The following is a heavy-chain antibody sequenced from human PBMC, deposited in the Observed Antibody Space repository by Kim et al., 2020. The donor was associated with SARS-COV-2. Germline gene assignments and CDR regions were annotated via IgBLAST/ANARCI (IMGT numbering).Heavy chain of an antibody. CDR3: ARGPQWYYYGSGSYYAFDY. D-gene: IGHD3-10*01. V-gene: IGHV4-59*02. CDR2: VYYTGNT. Sequence: SETLSLTCTVSNGSVSNHYWSWIRQSPGKGLEWNGSVYYTGNTNYKPSLKSRVTIAVDTSANHFSLRLISVTPTDTAVYYCARGPQWYYYGSGSYYAFDYWRQATLVPVSS. J-gene: IGHJ4*02. CDR1: NGSVSNHY.